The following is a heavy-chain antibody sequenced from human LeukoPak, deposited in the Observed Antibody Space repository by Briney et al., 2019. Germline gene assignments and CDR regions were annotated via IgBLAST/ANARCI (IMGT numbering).Heavy chain of an antibody. CDR3: ARAYSGYDW. CDR2: ISGYNGNT. V-gene: IGHV1-18*01. CDR1: GYPFTSYG. J-gene: IGHJ4*02. Sequence: ASVKVSCKASGYPFTSYGITWVRQAPGQGLEWMGSISGYNGNTNYAQKFQDRVTMTTDTSTSTAYMELRSLRYDDTAVYYCARAYSGYDWWGQGTLVTVSS. D-gene: IGHD5-12*01.